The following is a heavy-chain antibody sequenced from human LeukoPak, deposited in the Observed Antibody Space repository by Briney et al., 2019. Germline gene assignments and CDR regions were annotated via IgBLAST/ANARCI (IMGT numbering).Heavy chain of an antibody. D-gene: IGHD1-26*01. Sequence: GGSLTLSCAASGFTFSSYAMHWVRQAPGKGLEWVAVISYDGSNKYYADSVKGRFTISRDNSKNTLYLQMNSLRAEDTAVYYCARDRGAGDWFDPWGQGTLVTVSS. V-gene: IGHV3-30*04. J-gene: IGHJ5*02. CDR1: GFTFSSYA. CDR2: ISYDGSNK. CDR3: ARDRGAGDWFDP.